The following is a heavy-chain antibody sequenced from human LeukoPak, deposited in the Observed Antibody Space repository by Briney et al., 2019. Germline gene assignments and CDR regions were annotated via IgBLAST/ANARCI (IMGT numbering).Heavy chain of an antibody. J-gene: IGHJ4*02. CDR1: GYTFTGYG. CDR3: ARDQGGVDYDFWSGYSGLDY. Sequence: GASVKVSCKASGYTFTGYGISWVRQAPGQGLEWMGWISAYNGNTNYAQKLQGRVTMTTDTSTSTAYMELRSLRSDDTAVYYCARDQGGVDYDFWSGYSGLDYWGQGTLVTVSS. CDR2: ISAYNGNT. V-gene: IGHV1-18*01. D-gene: IGHD3-3*01.